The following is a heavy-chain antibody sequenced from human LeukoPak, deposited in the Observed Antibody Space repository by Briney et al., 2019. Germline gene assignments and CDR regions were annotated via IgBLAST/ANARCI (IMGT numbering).Heavy chain of an antibody. Sequence: ASVKVSCKASGYTFTGYYMHWVRQAPGQGLEWMGWINPNSGGTNYAQKFQGRVTMTRDTSISTAYMELSRLRSDDTAVYYCARDLQYYDILTGPDYGMDVWGQGTTVTVSS. J-gene: IGHJ6*02. CDR2: INPNSGGT. V-gene: IGHV1-2*02. CDR3: ARDLQYYDILTGPDYGMDV. CDR1: GYTFTGYY. D-gene: IGHD3-9*01.